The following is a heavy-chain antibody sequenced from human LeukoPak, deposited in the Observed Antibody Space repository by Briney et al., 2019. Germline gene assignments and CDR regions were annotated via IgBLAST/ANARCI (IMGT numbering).Heavy chain of an antibody. Sequence: GASVKVSCRASGYTFTSYGISWVRQAPGQGLEWMGWISAYNGNTNYAQKLQGRVTMTTDTSTSTAYMELRSLRSDDTAVYYCARDLRLRYFDWLPYDAFDIWGQGTMVTVSS. D-gene: IGHD3-9*01. V-gene: IGHV1-18*01. CDR3: ARDLRLRYFDWLPYDAFDI. CDR1: GYTFTSYG. CDR2: ISAYNGNT. J-gene: IGHJ3*02.